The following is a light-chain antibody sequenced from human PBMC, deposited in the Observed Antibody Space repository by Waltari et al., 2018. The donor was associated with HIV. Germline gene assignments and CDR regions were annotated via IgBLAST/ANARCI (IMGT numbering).Light chain of an antibody. Sequence: SYELTQAPSVSVSPGQTASIICSGDKLGDQYASWYHQRPGQSPVLVMYQDNKRPSGIPERFSGPNSGNTVTLTISGTQAIDEGDYYCQAWDSNTGGYVLFGGGTKLTVL. CDR3: QAWDSNTGGYVL. CDR2: QDN. V-gene: IGLV3-1*01. CDR1: KLGDQY. J-gene: IGLJ2*01.